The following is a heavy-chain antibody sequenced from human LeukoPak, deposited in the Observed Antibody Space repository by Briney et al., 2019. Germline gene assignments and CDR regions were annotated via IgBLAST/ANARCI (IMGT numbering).Heavy chain of an antibody. CDR2: IIPILGIA. J-gene: IGHJ5*02. CDR3: ARGNSP. CDR1: GGTFSSYA. Sequence: SVKVSCKASGGTFSSYAISWVRQAPGQGLEWMGRIIPILGIANYAQKFQGRVTMTRDTSTSTVYMELSSLRSEDTAVYYCARGNSPWGQGTLVTVSS. V-gene: IGHV1-69*04.